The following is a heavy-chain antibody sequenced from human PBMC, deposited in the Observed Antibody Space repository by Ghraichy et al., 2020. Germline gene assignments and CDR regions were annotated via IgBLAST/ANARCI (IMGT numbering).Heavy chain of an antibody. J-gene: IGHJ6*03. CDR2: ISTSDNP. CDR3: ARGADSYYYMAV. V-gene: IGHV3-13*05. D-gene: IGHD6-13*01. CDR1: GFTFSSYD. Sequence: GGSLRLSCAASGFTFSSYDMHWVRQATGKGLEWVSSISTSDNPYYQDSVKNRCTISRENAKNSLYLQMNSLRAGDTAVYYWARGADSYYYMAVWGKGTTVTVSS.